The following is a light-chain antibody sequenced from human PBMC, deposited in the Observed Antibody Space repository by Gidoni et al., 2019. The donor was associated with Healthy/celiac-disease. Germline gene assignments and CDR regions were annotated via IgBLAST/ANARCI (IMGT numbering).Light chain of an antibody. CDR3: QQRSTWA. CDR1: QSVSSY. Sequence: EIVLTQSPATLSLSPGERATLSCRASQSVSSYLAWYQQKPGQAPRLLIYDASNRATGIPARFSGSGSGTDFTLTISNLEPEDFAVYYCQQRSTWAFGQGTKVEIK. CDR2: DAS. V-gene: IGKV3-11*01. J-gene: IGKJ1*01.